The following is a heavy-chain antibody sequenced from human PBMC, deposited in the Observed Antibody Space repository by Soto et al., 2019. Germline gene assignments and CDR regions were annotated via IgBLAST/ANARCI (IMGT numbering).Heavy chain of an antibody. Sequence: QVQLQESGPGLVKPSQTLSLTCTVSGGSISSGDYYWSWIRQPPGKGLEWIGYIYYRGSTYYNQSLKSRVTISVDTSKNQFSLKLSSVTAADTAVYYCARNTKRFLAVRGFDPWGQGTLVTVSS. CDR3: ARNTKRFLAVRGFDP. CDR2: IYYRGST. D-gene: IGHD3-3*01. CDR1: GGSISSGDYY. J-gene: IGHJ5*02. V-gene: IGHV4-30-4*01.